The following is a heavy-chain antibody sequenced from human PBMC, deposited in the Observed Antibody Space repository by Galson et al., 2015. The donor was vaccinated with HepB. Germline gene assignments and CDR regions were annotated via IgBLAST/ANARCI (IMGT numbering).Heavy chain of an antibody. Sequence: SLRLSCAASGFTFDDYAMHWVRQAPGKGLEWVSGITWNSDNIGYADSVKGRFTISRDNAKNSLYLQMNSLRAEDTALYYCAKDEGWGPITVAGFIDYWGQGTLVTVSA. J-gene: IGHJ4*02. CDR2: ITWNSDNI. CDR3: AKDEGWGPITVAGFIDY. V-gene: IGHV3-9*01. D-gene: IGHD6-19*01. CDR1: GFTFDDYA.